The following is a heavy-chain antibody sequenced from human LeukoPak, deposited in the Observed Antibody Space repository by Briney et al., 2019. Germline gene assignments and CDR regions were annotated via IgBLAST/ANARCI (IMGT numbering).Heavy chain of an antibody. CDR2: VNYSGSV. Sequence: SETLSLTCTVSGGSISSYYWSRIRQPPGKGLEWIGYVNYSGSVNYNPSLNSRVSISVDTSKNQFSLKLSSVTAADTAVYYCARLGGSGSYSPTRTYYYYYGMDVWGQGTTVTVSS. CDR3: ARLGGSGSYSPTRTYYYYYGMDV. J-gene: IGHJ6*02. D-gene: IGHD3-10*01. CDR1: GGSISSYY. V-gene: IGHV4-59*08.